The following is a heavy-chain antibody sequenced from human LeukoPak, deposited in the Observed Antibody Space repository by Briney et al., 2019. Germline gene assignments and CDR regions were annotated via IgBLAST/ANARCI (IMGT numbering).Heavy chain of an antibody. CDR3: TRGIVVVPASRMIPTLEFDP. CDR2: INPNSGGT. CDR1: GYTFTGYY. Sequence: ASVKVSCKASGYTFTGYYMHWVRQAPEQGLEWMGWINPNSGGTNYAQKFQGRVTMTRDTSISTAYMELSRLRSDDTAVYYCTRGIVVVPASRMIPTLEFDPWGQGTLVTVSS. J-gene: IGHJ5*02. V-gene: IGHV1-2*02. D-gene: IGHD2-2*01.